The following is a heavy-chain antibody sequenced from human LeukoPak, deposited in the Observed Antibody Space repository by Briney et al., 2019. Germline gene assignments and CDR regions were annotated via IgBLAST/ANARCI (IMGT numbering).Heavy chain of an antibody. CDR3: ANVIAAAGILPIKNGANWFDP. J-gene: IGHJ5*02. CDR2: ISGSGGST. CDR1: GFTFSSYA. V-gene: IGHV3-23*01. Sequence: HPGGSLRLSCAASGFTFSSYAMSWVRQAPGKGLEWVSAISGSGGSTYYADSVKGRFTISRDNSKTTLYLQMNSLRAEDTAVYYCANVIAAAGILPIKNGANWFDPWGQGTLVTVSS. D-gene: IGHD6-13*01.